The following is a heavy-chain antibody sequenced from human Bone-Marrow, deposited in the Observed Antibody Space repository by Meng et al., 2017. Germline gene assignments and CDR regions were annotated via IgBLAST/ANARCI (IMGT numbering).Heavy chain of an antibody. CDR2: ISSSGTTI. J-gene: IGHJ3*02. CDR3: ARSFTPTWSLTMVTYRGDAFDI. V-gene: IGHV3-48*03. D-gene: IGHD4-23*01. CDR1: RFTFSSYE. Sequence: GESLKISCGASRFTFSSYEMNWVRQAPGKGLEWVSYISSSGTTIYYADSVKGRFTISRDNAKNSLYLQMNSLRVEDTAVYYCARSFTPTWSLTMVTYRGDAFDIWGQGTLVTVSS.